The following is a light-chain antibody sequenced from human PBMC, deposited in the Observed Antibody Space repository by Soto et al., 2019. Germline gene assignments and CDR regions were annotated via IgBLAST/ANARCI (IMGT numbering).Light chain of an antibody. CDR1: QGIRND. V-gene: IGKV1-6*01. CDR3: LQDYNYPRT. Sequence: AIQMTQSPSSLSASVGDGVTITCRASQGIRNDLGWYQQKPGKAPKLLIYAASSLQSGVPSRFSGCGSGTDFTLTISSLQPEDFATYYCLQDYNYPRTFGQGTKVDIK. J-gene: IGKJ1*01. CDR2: AAS.